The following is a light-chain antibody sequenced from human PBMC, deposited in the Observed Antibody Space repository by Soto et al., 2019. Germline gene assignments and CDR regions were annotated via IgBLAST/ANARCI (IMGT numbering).Light chain of an antibody. CDR1: QVISNT. CDR3: QHSSSYSET. Sequence: AIQLTQSPSSLSASPGDRVTISCRASQVISNTLAWYQQKPGKAPKLLMNGASSWASGISARFSGSGSGAEFTLTISSLQPEDFAVYYCQHSSSYSETFGQGTKVDIK. CDR2: GAS. V-gene: IGKV1-13*02. J-gene: IGKJ1*01.